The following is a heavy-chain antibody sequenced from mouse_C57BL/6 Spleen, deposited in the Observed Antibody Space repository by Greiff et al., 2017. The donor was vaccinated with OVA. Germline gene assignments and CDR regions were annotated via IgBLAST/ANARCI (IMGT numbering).Heavy chain of an antibody. Sequence: QVQLQQPGAELVRPGSSVKLSCKASGYTFTSYWMHWVKQRPIQGLEWIGNIDPSDSETHYNQKFKDKATFTVDKSSSTAYMQLSSLTSEDSAVYYGAREDYYGSRYFDVWGTGTTVTVSS. J-gene: IGHJ1*03. CDR3: AREDYYGSRYFDV. CDR2: IDPSDSET. D-gene: IGHD1-1*01. V-gene: IGHV1-52*01. CDR1: GYTFTSYW.